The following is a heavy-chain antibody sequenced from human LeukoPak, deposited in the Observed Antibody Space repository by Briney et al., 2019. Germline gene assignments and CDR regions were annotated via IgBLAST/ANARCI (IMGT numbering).Heavy chain of an antibody. Sequence: SETLSLTCTVSGGSISSSNFYWGWIRQPPGKGLEWIGSIYYSGSNYYNPSLESRVTISVDTPKNQFSLKLTSVTAADTAVYYCARKGYSISWYSPWGQGTLVTVSS. CDR2: IYYSGSN. CDR3: ARKGYSISWYSP. D-gene: IGHD6-13*01. J-gene: IGHJ5*02. CDR1: GGSISSSNFY. V-gene: IGHV4-39*07.